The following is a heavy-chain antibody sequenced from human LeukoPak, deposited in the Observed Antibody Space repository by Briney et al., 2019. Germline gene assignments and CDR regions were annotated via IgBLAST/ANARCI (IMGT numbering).Heavy chain of an antibody. D-gene: IGHD1-26*01. Sequence: SETLSLTCTVLGASISSYYWSSIRHPPRKRLEWIGYIFYSGSTSYTPPLKSRVTISVDTSKNQFSLKLSSVTAADTAVYYCARAIGSYWFDYWGQGTLVTVFS. CDR1: GASISSYY. CDR2: IFYSGST. CDR3: ARAIGSYWFDY. J-gene: IGHJ4*02. V-gene: IGHV4-59*08.